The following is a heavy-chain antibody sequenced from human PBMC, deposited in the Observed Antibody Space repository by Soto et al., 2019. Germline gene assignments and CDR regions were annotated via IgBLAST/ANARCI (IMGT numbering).Heavy chain of an antibody. D-gene: IGHD4-4*01. CDR2: IIPIFGTA. J-gene: IGHJ4*02. Sequence: QVQLVQSGAEVKKPGSSVKVSCKASGGTFSSYAISWVRQAPGQGLEWMGGIIPIFGTANYAQKFQGRGTITADESTSTAYMELSRLRSEDTAGYYCARDGGVYDYSPFDYWGQGTLVTVSS. CDR1: GGTFSSYA. V-gene: IGHV1-69*12. CDR3: ARDGGVYDYSPFDY.